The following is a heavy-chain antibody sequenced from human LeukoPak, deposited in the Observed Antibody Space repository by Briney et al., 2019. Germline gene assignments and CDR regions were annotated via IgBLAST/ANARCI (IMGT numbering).Heavy chain of an antibody. CDR2: ISAYNGNT. Sequence: ASVKVSCKASGYTFTGYYMHWVRQAPGQGLEWMGWISAYNGNTNYAQKLQGRVTMTTDTSTSTAYMELRSLRSDDTAVYYCARDSEDCSGGSCYYLKVNWFDPWGQGTLVTVSS. V-gene: IGHV1-18*04. D-gene: IGHD2-15*01. CDR3: ARDSEDCSGGSCYYLKVNWFDP. CDR1: GYTFTGYY. J-gene: IGHJ5*02.